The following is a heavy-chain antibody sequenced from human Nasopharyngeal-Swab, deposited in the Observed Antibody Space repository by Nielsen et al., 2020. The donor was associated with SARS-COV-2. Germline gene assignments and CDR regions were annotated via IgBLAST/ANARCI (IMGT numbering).Heavy chain of an antibody. D-gene: IGHD3-16*01. CDR1: GYTFTQYA. CDR3: ARDRTFVAGAPPFDI. Sequence: ASVKVSCKSSGYTFTQYAIHWLLQAPAQGLEWMGWINAGNGDTKYSQKIQDRVTITSDTSATTVYMQLSSLTSEDTAVYFCARDRTFVAGAPPFDIWGQGTMVTVSS. J-gene: IGHJ3*02. V-gene: IGHV1-3*01. CDR2: INAGNGDT.